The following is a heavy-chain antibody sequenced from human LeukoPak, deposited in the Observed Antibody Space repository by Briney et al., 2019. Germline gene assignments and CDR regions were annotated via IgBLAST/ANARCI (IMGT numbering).Heavy chain of an antibody. CDR2: INAGNGNT. CDR1: GYTFTSYA. Sequence: ASVKVSCKASGYTFTSYARHWVRQAPGQRLEWMGWINAGNGNTKYSQKFQGRVTITRDTSASTAYMELSSLRSEDTAVYYCAREKRRYSSSWYSLAYWGQGTLVTVSS. V-gene: IGHV1-3*01. D-gene: IGHD6-13*01. CDR3: AREKRRYSSSWYSLAY. J-gene: IGHJ4*02.